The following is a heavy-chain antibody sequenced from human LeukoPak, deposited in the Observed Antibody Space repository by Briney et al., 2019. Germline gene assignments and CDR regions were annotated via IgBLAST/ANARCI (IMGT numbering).Heavy chain of an antibody. V-gene: IGHV1-3*01. CDR3: ATHSRAGYPQPFDY. CDR1: GYTFTSYA. D-gene: IGHD3-9*01. Sequence: GASVKVSCKASGYTFTSYAMHWVRQAPGQRLEWMGWINAGNGNTKYSQKFQGRVTITRDTSASTAYMELSSLRSEDTAVYYCATHSRAGYPQPFDYWGQGTLVTVSS. J-gene: IGHJ4*02. CDR2: INAGNGNT.